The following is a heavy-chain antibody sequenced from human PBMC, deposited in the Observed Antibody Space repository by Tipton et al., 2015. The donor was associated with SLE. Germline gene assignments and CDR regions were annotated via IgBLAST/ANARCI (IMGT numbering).Heavy chain of an antibody. D-gene: IGHD6-6*01. J-gene: IGHJ2*01. V-gene: IGHV4-34*01. CDR1: GGSFSGYY. Sequence: TLSLTCAVYGGSFSGYYWSWIRQPPGKGLEWIREINHSGSTTYNSSLKSRVTMSIDTSKNQFSLRLNSVTAADTAMYYCARASGEYSRSFYWYSDLWGRGTLVTVSS. CDR2: INHSGST. CDR3: ARASGEYSRSFYWYSDL.